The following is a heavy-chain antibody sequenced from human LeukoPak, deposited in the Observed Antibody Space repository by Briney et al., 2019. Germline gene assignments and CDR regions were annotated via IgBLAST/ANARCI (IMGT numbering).Heavy chain of an antibody. CDR2: IYHSGST. Sequence: PSETLSLTCTVSGGSISSSSYYWGWIRQPPGKGLEWIGSIYHSGSTYYNPSLKSRVTISVDTSKNQFSLKLSSVTAADTAVYYCARVGMVRGVPDPWGQGTLVTVSS. CDR1: GGSISSSSYY. D-gene: IGHD3-10*01. J-gene: IGHJ5*02. V-gene: IGHV4-39*07. CDR3: ARVGMVRGVPDP.